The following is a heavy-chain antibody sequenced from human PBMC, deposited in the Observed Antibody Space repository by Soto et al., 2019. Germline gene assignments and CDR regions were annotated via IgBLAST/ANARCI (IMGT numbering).Heavy chain of an antibody. CDR1: GFTVSSNY. J-gene: IGHJ4*02. Sequence: EVLLVESGGGLIQPGGSLRLSCAASGFTVSSNYMSWVRQAPGKGLEWVSVIYSGGSTYYADSVKGRFTISRDNSKNTLYLQMNSLRAEDTAVYYCARGGYSYGFGYFDYWGQGTLVTVSS. V-gene: IGHV3-53*01. D-gene: IGHD5-18*01. CDR3: ARGGYSYGFGYFDY. CDR2: IYSGGST.